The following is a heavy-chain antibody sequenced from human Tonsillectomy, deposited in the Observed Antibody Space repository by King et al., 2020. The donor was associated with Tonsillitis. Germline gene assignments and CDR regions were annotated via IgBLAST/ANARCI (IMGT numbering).Heavy chain of an antibody. J-gene: IGHJ3*02. V-gene: IGHV3-30*04. CDR1: GFTFSSYA. CDR2: ISYDGSNK. CDR3: ARGSSGYSYGSAFDI. D-gene: IGHD5-18*01. Sequence: QLVQSGGGVVQPGRSLRLSCAASGFTFSSYAMHWVRQAPGKGLEWVAVISYDGSNKYYADSVKGRFTISRDNSKNTLYLQMNSLIAEDTAVYYCARGSSGYSYGSAFDIWGQGTMVTVSS.